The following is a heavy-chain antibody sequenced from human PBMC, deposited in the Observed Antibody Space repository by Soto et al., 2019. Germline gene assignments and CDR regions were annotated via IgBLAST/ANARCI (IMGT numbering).Heavy chain of an antibody. Sequence: EVQLLESGGGLVQPGGSLRLSCTASEFTFSNYAMTWVRQAPGKGLEWVSGISANGAGTYYPESVKGRFTISRDNSEKTLFLQMNSLRAEDTAVYYCARCAVLLTTSGGWYNWLDPWGQGTLVTVSS. V-gene: IGHV3-23*01. CDR3: ARCAVLLTTSGGWYNWLDP. D-gene: IGHD2-15*01. CDR2: ISANGAGT. CDR1: EFTFSNYA. J-gene: IGHJ5*02.